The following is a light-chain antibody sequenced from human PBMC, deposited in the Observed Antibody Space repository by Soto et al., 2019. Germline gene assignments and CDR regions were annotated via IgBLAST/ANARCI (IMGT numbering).Light chain of an antibody. V-gene: IGKV3-15*01. Sequence: EIVMTQSPATLSVSPGERATVSCRASQSVSSDLVWYQQKPGQTPSLLIYAASTRATGIPARFSGSGSGTEFTLTISSLQSEDFAVYYCQQYRSWPRTFGQGTKVEI. CDR3: QQYRSWPRT. CDR2: AAS. J-gene: IGKJ1*01. CDR1: QSVSSD.